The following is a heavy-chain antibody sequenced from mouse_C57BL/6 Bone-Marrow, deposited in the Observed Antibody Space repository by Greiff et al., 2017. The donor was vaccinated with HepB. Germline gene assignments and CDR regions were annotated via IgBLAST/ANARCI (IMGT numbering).Heavy chain of an antibody. Sequence: VQGVESGPGLVAPSQSLSITCTVSGFSLTSYGVDWVRQSPGKGLEWLGVIWGVGSTNHNSALKSRLSISKDNSKSQVFLKMNSLQTDDTAMYYCARASRWLLFAYWGQGTLVTVSA. D-gene: IGHD2-3*01. CDR1: GFSLTSYG. J-gene: IGHJ3*01. CDR3: ARASRWLLFAY. CDR2: IWGVGST. V-gene: IGHV2-6*01.